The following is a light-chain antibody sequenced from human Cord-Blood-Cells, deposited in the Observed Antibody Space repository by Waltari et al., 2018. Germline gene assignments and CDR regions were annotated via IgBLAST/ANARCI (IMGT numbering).Light chain of an antibody. CDR2: AAS. CDR3: QQSYRTPYI. Sequence: DIQMTQSPSSLCAAVGDRVTITGRASQSISSYLNWYQQKPWKAPQLLIYAASSLQSGVQSRFSVSRAATDFTRTINSLQSVYVATDYSQQSYRTPYIFGQGTKPEIK. J-gene: IGKJ2*01. CDR1: QSISSY. V-gene: IGKV1-39*01.